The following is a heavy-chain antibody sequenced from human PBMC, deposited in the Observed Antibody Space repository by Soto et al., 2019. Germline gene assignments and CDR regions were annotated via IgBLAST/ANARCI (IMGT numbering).Heavy chain of an antibody. Sequence: QVHLVESGGGVAQPGRSLRLSCVASGFTFDTYGIHWVRQAPGKGLQWVALISYEGSNTYYADSVRGRFTISRDNSKNPLYLAINALSPDDTGEYYCARVTPGNNLYYFSGLDVWGRGTSVTVSS. V-gene: IGHV3-30-3*01. CDR2: ISYEGSNT. D-gene: IGHD1-1*01. CDR1: GFTFDTYG. CDR3: ARVTPGNNLYYFSGLDV. J-gene: IGHJ6*02.